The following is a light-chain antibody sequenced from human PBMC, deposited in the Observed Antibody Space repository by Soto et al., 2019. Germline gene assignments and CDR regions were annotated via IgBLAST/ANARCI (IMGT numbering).Light chain of an antibody. J-gene: IGKJ1*01. Sequence: DIQMTQSPSSLSASVGDRVTITCQASQDISNYLNWYQQKPGKAPKLLIYDASNLEIGVPSRFSGSGSGTDFTFTISSLQPEDIATYYCQQYNSYPWTFGQGTKVEIK. CDR3: QQYNSYPWT. CDR2: DAS. V-gene: IGKV1-33*01. CDR1: QDISNY.